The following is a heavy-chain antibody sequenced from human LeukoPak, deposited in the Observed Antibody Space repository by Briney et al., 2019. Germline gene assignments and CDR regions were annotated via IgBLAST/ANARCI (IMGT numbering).Heavy chain of an antibody. Sequence: GGSLRLSCAASGFTFSSYAMSWVRQAPGKGLEWVSAISGSGGSTYYADSVKGRFTISRDNSKNTLYLQMNSLRAEDTAVYYCAKSITMIVVVTYIDYRGQGTLVTVSS. CDR1: GFTFSSYA. CDR2: ISGSGGST. J-gene: IGHJ4*02. CDR3: AKSITMIVVVTYIDY. D-gene: IGHD3-22*01. V-gene: IGHV3-23*01.